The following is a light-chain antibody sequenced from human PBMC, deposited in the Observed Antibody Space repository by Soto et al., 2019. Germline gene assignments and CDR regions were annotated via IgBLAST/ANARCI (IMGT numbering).Light chain of an antibody. Sequence: QLVLTQPASVSGSPGQAITISCSGTSGDVGAFNYVSWYQQHPGKAPKLMIYDVSNRPSGVSNRFSGSKSGNTASLTISGLRAEDEADYYCNSYTSNNTYVFGTGTKLTVL. V-gene: IGLV2-14*03. CDR2: DVS. CDR1: SGDVGAFNY. J-gene: IGLJ1*01. CDR3: NSYTSNNTYV.